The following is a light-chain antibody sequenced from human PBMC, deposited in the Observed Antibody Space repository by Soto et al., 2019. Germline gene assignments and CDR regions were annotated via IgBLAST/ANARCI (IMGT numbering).Light chain of an antibody. Sequence: TGLTQSPRTLSLSPGERATLSCRASQSVSSSYLAWYQQKPGQAPRLLIYGASSRATGIPDRFSGSGSGTDFTLTISRLEPEDFAVYYCQQYGSSLTWTFGQGTKV. V-gene: IGKV3-20*01. CDR1: QSVSSSY. J-gene: IGKJ1*01. CDR3: QQYGSSLTWT. CDR2: GAS.